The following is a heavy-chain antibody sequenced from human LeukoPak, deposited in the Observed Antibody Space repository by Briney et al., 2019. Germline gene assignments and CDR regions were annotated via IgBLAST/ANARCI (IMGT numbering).Heavy chain of an antibody. D-gene: IGHD6-13*01. CDR2: TYHRSTWYD. Sequence: SQTLSLTCAISGDSVSSNNAAWNWIRQSPSRGLEWLGRTYHRSTWYDDYVVSVRSRLTITPDISKNQVSLQLNSVTPEDTAVYYCTREVAGTGGFDYWGRELRSPSPQ. V-gene: IGHV6-1*01. CDR3: TREVAGTGGFDY. CDR1: GDSVSSNNAA. J-gene: IGHJ4*02.